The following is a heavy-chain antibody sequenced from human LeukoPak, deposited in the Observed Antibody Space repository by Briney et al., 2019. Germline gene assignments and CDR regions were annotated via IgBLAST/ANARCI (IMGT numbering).Heavy chain of an antibody. Sequence: PGGSLRLSCAASGFTFSDYYMTWIRQAPGKGLEWVSHISSSSSYTNYADSVKGRFTISRDNAKNSLYLQMNSLRAEDTALYYCAPDLRGSASSLDDWGQGTLVTVSS. CDR3: APDLRGSASSLDD. CDR2: ISSSSSYT. V-gene: IGHV3-11*03. CDR1: GFTFSDYY. J-gene: IGHJ4*02. D-gene: IGHD6-25*01.